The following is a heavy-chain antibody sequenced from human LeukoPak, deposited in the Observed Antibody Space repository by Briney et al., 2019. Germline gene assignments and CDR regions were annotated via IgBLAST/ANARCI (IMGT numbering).Heavy chain of an antibody. J-gene: IGHJ4*02. CDR1: GFTFSSYG. V-gene: IGHV3-30*18. Sequence: GRSLRLSCAAPGFTFSSYGMHWVRQAPGKGLEWVAVISYDGSNKYYADSVKGRFTISRDNSKNTLYLQMNSLRAEDTAVYYCAKGGLAAAWFIFDYWGQGTLVTVSS. CDR3: AKGGLAAAWFIFDY. CDR2: ISYDGSNK. D-gene: IGHD6-13*01.